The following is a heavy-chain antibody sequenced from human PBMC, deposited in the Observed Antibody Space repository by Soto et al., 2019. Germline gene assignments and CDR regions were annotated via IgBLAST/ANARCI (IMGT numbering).Heavy chain of an antibody. CDR1: GYTFTSYY. CDR3: ARGDSLRFLEWSGRGLDV. J-gene: IGHJ6*02. V-gene: IGHV1-46*01. D-gene: IGHD3-3*01. CDR2: INPSGGST. Sequence: QVQLVQSGAELKMPGASVKVSCKASGYTFTSYYLHWVRQAPGQGLEWMGIINPSGGSTSYSQKFQGRGTMTRDTSTRTVYMELSSMTSEDTAMYYCARGDSLRFLEWSGRGLDVWGQGTTVTVSS.